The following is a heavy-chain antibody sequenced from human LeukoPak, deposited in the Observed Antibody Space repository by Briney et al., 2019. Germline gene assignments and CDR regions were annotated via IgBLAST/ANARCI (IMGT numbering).Heavy chain of an antibody. CDR2: MDQEGSEK. CDR1: GFTFSNYW. Sequence: GGSLRLSCAASGFTFSNYWMSWVRLAPGKGLEWVANMDQEGSEKYYVDSVKGRFTISRDNAKNSLYLQMNTLSAEDTAIYYCARAGYSRGWFAYYWGQGALVTVSS. J-gene: IGHJ4*02. D-gene: IGHD6-19*01. V-gene: IGHV3-7*05. CDR3: ARAGYSRGWFAYY.